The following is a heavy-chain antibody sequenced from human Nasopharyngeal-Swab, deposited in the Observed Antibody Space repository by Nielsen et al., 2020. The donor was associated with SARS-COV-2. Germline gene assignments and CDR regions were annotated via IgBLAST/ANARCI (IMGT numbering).Heavy chain of an antibody. D-gene: IGHD3-22*01. V-gene: IGHV3-30*04. CDR1: GFNFSRYG. CDR2: LSSDARSE. J-gene: IGHJ4*02. CDR3: ASDYYDSGGSGH. Sequence: GESLKISCAASGFNFSRYGVHWVCQAPGKGLDWVATLSSDARSEFYGDSVRGRFTISRDNSKNTLYVQMNSLRPEDTAVYYCASDYYDSGGSGHWGQGTLVTVSS.